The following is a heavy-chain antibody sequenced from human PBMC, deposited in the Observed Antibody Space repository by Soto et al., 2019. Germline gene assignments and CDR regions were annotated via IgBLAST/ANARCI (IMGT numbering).Heavy chain of an antibody. Sequence: SLRLSCAASGFTFSSFGMHWVRQAPGKGLVWVAVISYDGSNKYYADSVKGRFTISRDNSKNTLFLQMNSLRAEDTAVYYCAKWAPTGTKTFDYWGQGILVTVSS. V-gene: IGHV3-30*18. CDR2: ISYDGSNK. D-gene: IGHD1-1*01. CDR1: GFTFSSFG. CDR3: AKWAPTGTKTFDY. J-gene: IGHJ4*02.